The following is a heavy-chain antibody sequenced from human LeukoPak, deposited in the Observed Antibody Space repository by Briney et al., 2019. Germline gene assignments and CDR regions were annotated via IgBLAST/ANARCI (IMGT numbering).Heavy chain of an antibody. Sequence: PGGSLRLSCAASGFTFSSYAMSWVRQAPGKGLEWVSGISGSGGSTYYADSVKGRFTISRDNSKNTLYLQMNSLRAEDTGVYYCAKPTVTTSGYYFDYWGQGTLVTVSS. CDR1: GFTFSSYA. D-gene: IGHD4-17*01. CDR3: AKPTVTTSGYYFDY. V-gene: IGHV3-23*01. CDR2: ISGSGGST. J-gene: IGHJ4*02.